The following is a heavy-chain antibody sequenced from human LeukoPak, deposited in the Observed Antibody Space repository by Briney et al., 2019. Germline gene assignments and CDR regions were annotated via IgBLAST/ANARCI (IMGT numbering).Heavy chain of an antibody. Sequence: KPGGSLRLSCAASGFTFSDYYMSWIRQAPGKRLEWVSYISSSGSTIYYADSVKGRFTFSRDNAKNSLYLQMNSLRAEDTAVYYCPVYAYSSGWSYWGQGTLVTVSS. CDR1: GFTFSDYY. D-gene: IGHD6-19*01. J-gene: IGHJ4*02. V-gene: IGHV3-11*04. CDR3: PVYAYSSGWSY. CDR2: ISSSGSTI.